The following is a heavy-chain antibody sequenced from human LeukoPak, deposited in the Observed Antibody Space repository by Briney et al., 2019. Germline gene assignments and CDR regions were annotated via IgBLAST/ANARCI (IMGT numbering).Heavy chain of an antibody. CDR2: ISSSSYI. J-gene: IGHJ6*02. D-gene: IGHD2-2*02. CDR3: ARDPHCSSTSCYTDYYYGMDV. Sequence: GGSLRLSCAASGFTFSSYSMNWVRQAPGKGLEWVSSISSSSYIYYADSVKGRFTISRDNAKNSLYLQMNSLRAEDTAVYYCARDPHCSSTSCYTDYYYGMDVWGQGTTVTVSS. V-gene: IGHV3-21*01. CDR1: GFTFSSYS.